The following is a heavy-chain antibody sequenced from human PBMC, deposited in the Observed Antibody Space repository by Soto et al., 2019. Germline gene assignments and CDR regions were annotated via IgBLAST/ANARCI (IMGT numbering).Heavy chain of an antibody. Sequence: ASVKVSCKASGYTFTGYYMHWVRQAPGQGLEWMGWINPNSGGTNYAQKFQGWVTMTRETSISTAYMELSRLRSDDTAVYYCARVGNIDSSGYYYDYWGKGPLVTVSS. CDR2: INPNSGGT. CDR3: ARVGNIDSSGYYYDY. J-gene: IGHJ4*02. D-gene: IGHD3-22*01. CDR1: GYTFTGYY. V-gene: IGHV1-2*04.